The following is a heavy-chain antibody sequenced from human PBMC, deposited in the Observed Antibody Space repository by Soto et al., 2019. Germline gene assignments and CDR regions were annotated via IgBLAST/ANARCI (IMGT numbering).Heavy chain of an antibody. J-gene: IGHJ5*02. CDR3: ARDRYTTGWYYFDP. D-gene: IGHD6-19*01. V-gene: IGHV4-59*01. Sequence: SETLSLTCTVSGGSMSSYDWSWIRQPPGKGLEWIGYIYYGGNTNYNPSLKSRVTISLDTSKNQFSLKLSSVTAADTAVYYCARDRYTTGWYYFDPWGQGTLVTLSS. CDR1: GGSMSSYD. CDR2: IYYGGNT.